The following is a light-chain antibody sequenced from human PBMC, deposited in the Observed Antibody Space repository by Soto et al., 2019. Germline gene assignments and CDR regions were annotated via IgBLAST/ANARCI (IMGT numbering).Light chain of an antibody. V-gene: IGLV6-57*03. CDR3: QSDDGNNLVI. Sequence: NFMLTQPPSVSASPGKTVIISCTRSSGSIASNYVQWYQQRPGSAPTTVIFEDSRRPSGVPDRFSGSIDSSSNSASLTVSGLQTEDEADYYCQSDDGNNLVIFGGGTKLTVL. CDR1: SGSIASNY. CDR2: EDS. J-gene: IGLJ2*01.